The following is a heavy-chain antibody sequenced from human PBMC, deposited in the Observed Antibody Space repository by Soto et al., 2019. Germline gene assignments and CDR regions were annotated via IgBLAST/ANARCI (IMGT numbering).Heavy chain of an antibody. V-gene: IGHV3-30*03. Sequence: QVQLVESGGGVVQPGRSLRLSCAASGFTFSSYGMHWVRQAPGKGLEWVAVISYDGSNKYYADSVKGRFTISRDNSKNTLYLQMNSLRAEDTAVYYCAAGLGYCSSTSCYFNWFDPWGQGTLVTVSS. CDR1: GFTFSSYG. D-gene: IGHD2-2*03. J-gene: IGHJ5*02. CDR3: AAGLGYCSSTSCYFNWFDP. CDR2: ISYDGSNK.